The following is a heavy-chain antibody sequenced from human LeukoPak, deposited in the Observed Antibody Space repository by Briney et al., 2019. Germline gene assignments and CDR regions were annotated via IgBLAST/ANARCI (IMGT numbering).Heavy chain of an antibody. D-gene: IGHD6-13*01. CDR2: ISAYNGNT. V-gene: IGHV1-18*04. CDR1: GYTFTGYG. Sequence: ASVRVSCKASGYTFTGYGISWVRQAPGQGLEWMGWISAYNGNTNYAQKLQGRVTMTTDTSTSTAYMELRSLRSDDTAVYYCAREAPQYSSSWEYGMDVWGKGTTVTVSS. J-gene: IGHJ6*04. CDR3: AREAPQYSSSWEYGMDV.